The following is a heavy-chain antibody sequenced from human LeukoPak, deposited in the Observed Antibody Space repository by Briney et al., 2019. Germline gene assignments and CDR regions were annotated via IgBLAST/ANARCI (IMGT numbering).Heavy chain of an antibody. CDR1: GYTFTSYD. D-gene: IGHD1-26*01. V-gene: IGHV1-8*03. Sequence: ASVKVSCKASGYTFTSYDINWVRQATGQGLEWMGWINPNSGNTGYAQKFQGRVTITRNTSISTAYMELSSLRSEDTAVYYCARGRVGATRRSYYYYYMDVWGKGTTVTVSS. CDR3: ARGRVGATRRSYYYYYMDV. J-gene: IGHJ6*03. CDR2: INPNSGNT.